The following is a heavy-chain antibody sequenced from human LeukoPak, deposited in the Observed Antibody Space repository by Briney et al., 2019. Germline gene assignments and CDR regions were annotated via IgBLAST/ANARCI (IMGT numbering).Heavy chain of an antibody. V-gene: IGHV3-7*01. J-gene: IGHJ3*02. D-gene: IGHD6-13*01. CDR1: GFTFSSYW. CDR2: IKQDGSEK. CDR3: ARDRWRDNIAAAGTGNDI. Sequence: GGSLRLSCAASGFTFSSYWMSWVRQAPGKGLEWVANIKQDGSEKYYVDSVKGRFTISRDNAKNSLYLQMNSLRAEDTAVYYCARDRWRDNIAAAGTGNDIWGQGTMVTVSS.